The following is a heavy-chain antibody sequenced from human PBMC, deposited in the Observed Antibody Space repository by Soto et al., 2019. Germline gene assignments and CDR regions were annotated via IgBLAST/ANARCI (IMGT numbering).Heavy chain of an antibody. CDR2: IDGSGGTT. D-gene: IGHD3-10*01. CDR3: AKNSGWFNT. CDR1: GFPFSSTD. Sequence: GGSLRLSXAASGFPFSSTDMTWVRQAPGKGLDWASTIDGSGGTTYYADSVKGRFTISRDNSMNTVYLQMNSLRADDTALYYCAKNSGWFNTWGQGALVTVSS. J-gene: IGHJ5*02. V-gene: IGHV3-23*01.